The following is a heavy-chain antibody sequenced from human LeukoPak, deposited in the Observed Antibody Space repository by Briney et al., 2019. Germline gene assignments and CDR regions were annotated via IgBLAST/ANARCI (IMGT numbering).Heavy chain of an antibody. D-gene: IGHD2/OR15-2a*01. CDR2: IIPIFGTA. Sequence: ASVKVSCKASGGTFSSYAISWVRQAPGQGLEWMGGIIPIFGTANYAQKFQGRVTITADKSTSTAYMELSSLRSEDTAVYYCARGPLVQVLEGKTGLSYYYGMDVWGQGTTVTVSS. V-gene: IGHV1-69*06. CDR3: ARGPLVQVLEGKTGLSYYYGMDV. J-gene: IGHJ6*02. CDR1: GGTFSSYA.